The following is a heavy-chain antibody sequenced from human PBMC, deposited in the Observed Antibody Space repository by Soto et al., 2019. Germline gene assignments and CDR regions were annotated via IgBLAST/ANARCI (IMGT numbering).Heavy chain of an antibody. Sequence: ASVKVSCKASGGTFSSYAISWVRQAPGQGLEWMGGIIPIFGTANYAQKFQGRVTITADKSTSTAYMELSSLRSEDTAVYYCARDPDSPAAFYYYYGMDVWGQGTTVTVSS. D-gene: IGHD2-2*01. V-gene: IGHV1-69*06. CDR2: IIPIFGTA. CDR1: GGTFSSYA. CDR3: ARDPDSPAAFYYYYGMDV. J-gene: IGHJ6*02.